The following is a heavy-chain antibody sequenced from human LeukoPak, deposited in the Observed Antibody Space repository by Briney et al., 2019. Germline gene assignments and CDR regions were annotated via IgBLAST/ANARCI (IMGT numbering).Heavy chain of an antibody. D-gene: IGHD1-26*01. CDR3: AKDQRWESPHYLDS. CDR2: ISASGGST. CDR1: GFTFSSSA. J-gene: IGHJ4*02. V-gene: IGHV3-23*01. Sequence: GGSLRLSCAASGFTFSSSAMSWVRQVPGKGLEWVSGISASGGSTYYADPVRGRFTISRDNSKNTLYVQMNSLRDEDTAVYHCAKDQRWESPHYLDSWGQGTLVTVSS.